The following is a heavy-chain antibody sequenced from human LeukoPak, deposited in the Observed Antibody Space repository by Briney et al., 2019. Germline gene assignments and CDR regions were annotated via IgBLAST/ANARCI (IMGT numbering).Heavy chain of an antibody. CDR3: ARGRWDTRHGPLDSFDL. D-gene: IGHD5-18*01. CDR1: GFTVSRHD. V-gene: IGHV3-13*04. J-gene: IGHJ3*01. Sequence: GGSVRLSCAASGFTVSRHDMQWVRQATGKSLEWVTGLGTTDDTYYPGSVKGQFTISREDGKNSLYLQMNSLRAGDTAVYYCARGRWDTRHGPLDSFDLWGQGTMVTVSS. CDR2: LGTTDDT.